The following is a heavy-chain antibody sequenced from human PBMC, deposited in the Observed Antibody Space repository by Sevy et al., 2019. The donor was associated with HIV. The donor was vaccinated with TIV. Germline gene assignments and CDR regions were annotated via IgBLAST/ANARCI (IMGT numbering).Heavy chain of an antibody. CDR1: GGTFSSYA. CDR2: IIPIFGTA. V-gene: IGHV1-69*13. D-gene: IGHD6-19*01. CDR3: ARDPTPPSSSGWREAGRGEDWFDP. Sequence: ASVKVSCKASGGTFSSYAISWVRQAPRQGLEWMGRIIPIFGTANYAQKFQGRVTITADESTSTAYMELSSLRSEDTAVYYCARDPTPPSSSGWREAGRGEDWFDPWGQGTLVTVSS. J-gene: IGHJ5*02.